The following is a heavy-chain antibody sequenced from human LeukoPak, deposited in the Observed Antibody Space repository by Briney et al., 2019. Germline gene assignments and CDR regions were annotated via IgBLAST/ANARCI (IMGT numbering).Heavy chain of an antibody. CDR2: IYTSGST. Sequence: SETLSLTCTVSGGSISSYYWSWIRQPAGKGLEWIGRIYTSGSTNYNPSLKSRVTMSVDTSKNQFSLKLSSVTAADTAVYYCARGGNSGSYYYYMDVWGKGTTVTISS. J-gene: IGHJ6*03. V-gene: IGHV4-4*07. D-gene: IGHD1-26*01. CDR1: GGSISSYY. CDR3: ARGGNSGSYYYYMDV.